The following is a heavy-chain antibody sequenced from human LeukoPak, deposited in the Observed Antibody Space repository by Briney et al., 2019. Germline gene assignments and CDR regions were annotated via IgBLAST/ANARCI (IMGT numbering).Heavy chain of an antibody. J-gene: IGHJ4*02. CDR3: ARDHEGYHYGSGNYPQ. D-gene: IGHD3-10*01. Sequence: ASVKVSCKASGYTFTGYYIHWLRQAPGQGLEWMGFINPNSGGTNYAQKFQGRVTMTRDTSISTAYMELSSLTSDDTAVYYCARDHEGYHYGSGNYPQWGQGTLITVSS. CDR1: GYTFTGYY. CDR2: INPNSGGT. V-gene: IGHV1-2*02.